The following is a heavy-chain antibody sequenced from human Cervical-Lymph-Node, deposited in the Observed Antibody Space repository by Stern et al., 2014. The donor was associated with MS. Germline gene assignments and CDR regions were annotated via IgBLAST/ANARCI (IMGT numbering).Heavy chain of an antibody. CDR1: GGTFTTHP. CDR3: ASSLVASGH. CDR2: IIPYLNIA. J-gene: IGHJ4*02. Sequence: VQLVESGAEVKKPGSSVKVSCKASGGTFTTHPITWWRQAPGQGLEWMGGIIPYLNIANYAQTFQGRITITADKSTGTTYMEITSLRSDDTAVYYCASSLVASGHWGQGTLVIVS. V-gene: IGHV1-69*17. D-gene: IGHD2-8*02.